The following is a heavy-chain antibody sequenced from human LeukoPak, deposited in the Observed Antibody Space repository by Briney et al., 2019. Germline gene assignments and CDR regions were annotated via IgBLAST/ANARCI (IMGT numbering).Heavy chain of an antibody. Sequence: GGSLRLSCAASGFPFSRYWMTWVRQAPGKGLEWVANIKYDGSEKFYVGSVRGRFTISRDNAKNSLYLQMNSLRAEDTALYYCARDLAMAGRDLDYWGQGTLVTVSS. CDR1: GFPFSRYW. D-gene: IGHD6-19*01. CDR2: IKYDGSEK. V-gene: IGHV3-7*03. J-gene: IGHJ4*02. CDR3: ARDLAMAGRDLDY.